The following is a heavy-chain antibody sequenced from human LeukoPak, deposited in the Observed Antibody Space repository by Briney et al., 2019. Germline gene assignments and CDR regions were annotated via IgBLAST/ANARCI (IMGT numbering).Heavy chain of an antibody. D-gene: IGHD5-24*01. J-gene: IGHJ6*02. CDR1: GITVSSNY. CDR3: ASRDKGYYYGMDV. V-gene: IGHV3-66*01. CDR2: LHSGGST. Sequence: PGGSLRLSCAASGITVSSNYMSWVRQAPGKGLEWVSILHSGGSTYYADSVKGRFTISRDNSRNTLYLQMNSLRAKDTAVYYCASRDKGYYYGMDVWGQGTTVTVSS.